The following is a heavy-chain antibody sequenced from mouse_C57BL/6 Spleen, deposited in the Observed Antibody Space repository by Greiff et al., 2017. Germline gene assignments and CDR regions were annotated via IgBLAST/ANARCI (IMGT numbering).Heavy chain of an antibody. J-gene: IGHJ2*01. CDR2: ISGGGGNT. D-gene: IGHD2-5*01. V-gene: IGHV5-9*01. CDR1: GFTFSSYT. Sequence: DVMLVESGGGLVKPGGSLKLSCAASGFTFSSYTMSWVRQTPEKRLEWVATISGGGGNTYYPDSVKGRFTISRDNAKNTLYLQMSSLRSEDTALYYCARGYSNYVDYWGQGTTLTVSS. CDR3: ARGYSNYVDY.